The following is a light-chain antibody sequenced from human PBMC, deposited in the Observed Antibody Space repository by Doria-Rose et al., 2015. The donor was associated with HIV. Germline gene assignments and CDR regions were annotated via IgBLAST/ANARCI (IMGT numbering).Light chain of an antibody. CDR1: QSVSTD. CDR2: GAS. CDR3: HQYNNWPT. J-gene: IGKJ5*01. V-gene: IGKV3-15*01. Sequence: EIVLTQSPETLSVSPGESATLSCRASQSVSTDLAWYQHKPGQAPRLLIWGASTSATGIPARFSGSGSGTEFTLTISSLQPEDFAIYFCHQYNNWPTFGQGTRLDIK.